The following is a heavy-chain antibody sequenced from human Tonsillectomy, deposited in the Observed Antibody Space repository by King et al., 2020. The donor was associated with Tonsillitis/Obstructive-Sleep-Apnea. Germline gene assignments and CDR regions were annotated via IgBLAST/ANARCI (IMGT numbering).Heavy chain of an antibody. V-gene: IGHV3-74*01. Sequence: VQLVESGGGLVQPGGSLRLSCAASGFTFSSYWMHWVRQAPGKGLVWVSRINSDGSSTSYADSVKGRFTISRDNAKNTLYLQTNSLRAEDTAVYYCAREEGLYDILTGYYYYYYMDVWGKGTTVTVSS. CDR3: AREEGLYDILTGYYYYYYMDV. CDR2: INSDGSST. D-gene: IGHD3-9*01. J-gene: IGHJ6*03. CDR1: GFTFSSYW.